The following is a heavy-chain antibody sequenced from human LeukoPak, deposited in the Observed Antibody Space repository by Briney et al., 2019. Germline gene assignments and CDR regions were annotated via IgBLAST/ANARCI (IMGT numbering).Heavy chain of an antibody. CDR3: ARHRHVDIVATIQDY. V-gene: IGHV4-39*01. Sequence: SETLSLTCAVYGGSFSGYYWSWIRQPPGKGLEWIGSIYYSGSTYYNPSLKSRVAISVDTSKNQFSLKLSSVTAADTAVYYCARHRHVDIVATIQDYWGQGTLVTVSS. D-gene: IGHD5-12*01. CDR1: GGSFSGYY. CDR2: IYYSGST. J-gene: IGHJ4*02.